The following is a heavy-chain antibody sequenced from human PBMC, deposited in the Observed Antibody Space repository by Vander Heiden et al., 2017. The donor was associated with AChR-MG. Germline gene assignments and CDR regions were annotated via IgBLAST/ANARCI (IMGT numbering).Heavy chain of an antibody. CDR1: GGPFSSYA. D-gene: IGHD2-2*01. Sequence: QVQLVQSGAEVKKPGSSVKVSCTASGGPFSSYAISWVRQAPGQGLEWMGGIIPIFGTANYAQKFQGRVTITADKSTSTAYMELSSLRSEDTAVYYCARTVVPAATANYYYYMDVWGKGTTVTVSS. CDR2: IIPIFGTA. V-gene: IGHV1-69*06. J-gene: IGHJ6*03. CDR3: ARTVVPAATANYYYYMDV.